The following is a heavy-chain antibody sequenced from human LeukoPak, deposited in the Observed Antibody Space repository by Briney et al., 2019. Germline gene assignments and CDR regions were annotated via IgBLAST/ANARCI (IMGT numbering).Heavy chain of an antibody. Sequence: GGSLRLSCAVSGLTFSSSWMDWVRQAPGKGLEWVANIKQDGSEKYYVDSVKGRFTISRDNAKNSLYLQMNSLRAEDTAVYYCARGAPDYWGQGTLVTVSS. CDR1: GLTFSSSW. CDR3: ARGAPDY. D-gene: IGHD1-26*01. CDR2: IKQDGSEK. V-gene: IGHV3-7*03. J-gene: IGHJ4*02.